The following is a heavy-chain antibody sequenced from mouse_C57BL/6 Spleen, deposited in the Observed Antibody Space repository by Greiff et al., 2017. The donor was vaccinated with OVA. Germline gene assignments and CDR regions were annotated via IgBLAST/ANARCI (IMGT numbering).Heavy chain of an antibody. J-gene: IGHJ3*01. V-gene: IGHV1-26*01. CDR3: ARFGDGYYVRAWFAY. Sequence: EVKLQQSGPELVKPGASVKISCKASGYTFTDYYMNWVKQSHGKSLEWIGDINPNNGGTSYNQKFKGKATLTVDKSSSTAYMELRSLTSEDSAVYYCARFGDGYYVRAWFAYWGQGTLVTVSA. CDR1: GYTFTDYY. CDR2: INPNNGGT. D-gene: IGHD2-3*01.